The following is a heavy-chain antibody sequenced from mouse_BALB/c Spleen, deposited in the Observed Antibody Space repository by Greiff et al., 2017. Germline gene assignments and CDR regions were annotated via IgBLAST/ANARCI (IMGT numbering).Heavy chain of an antibody. CDR1: GFTFSSYA. V-gene: IGHV5-9-4*01. CDR2: ISSGGSYT. D-gene: IGHD3-2*01. Sequence: EVKVVESGGGLVKPGGSLKLSCAASGFTFSSYAMSWVRQSPEKRLEWVAEISSGGSYTYYPDTVTGRFTISRDNAKNTLYLEMSSLRSEDTAMYYCAREDSSGFDYWGQGTTLTVSS. J-gene: IGHJ2*01. CDR3: AREDSSGFDY.